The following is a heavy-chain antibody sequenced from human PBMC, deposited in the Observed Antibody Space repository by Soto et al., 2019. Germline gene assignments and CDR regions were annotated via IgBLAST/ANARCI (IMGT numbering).Heavy chain of an antibody. Sequence: SGTPSPTRTFSGVSISRGGFFWTLVRPHPQKGLEWIGHIYYSGSTYYNPSLKSRVAVSVDTSKNQFSLKLSSVTAADTAVYYCAREYYYDSSGFDYWGQGTLVTVSS. D-gene: IGHD3-22*01. J-gene: IGHJ4*02. CDR1: GVSISRGGFF. CDR3: AREYYYDSSGFDY. CDR2: IYYSGST. V-gene: IGHV4-31*03.